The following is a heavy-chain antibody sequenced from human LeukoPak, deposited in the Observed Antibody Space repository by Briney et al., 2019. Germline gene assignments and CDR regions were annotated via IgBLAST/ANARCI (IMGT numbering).Heavy chain of an antibody. J-gene: IGHJ4*02. CDR3: AKSEGDIVVVPAAMIRQYFDY. D-gene: IGHD2-2*01. CDR1: AFTFNTYW. Sequence: GGSLRLSCAASAFTFNTYWMHWVRQVPGRGLEWVSRINGDESSTNYADSVKGRYTISRDNAKDTLYLHMNSLTAEDTAVYYCAKSEGDIVVVPAAMIRQYFDYWGQGTLVTVSS. CDR2: INGDESST. V-gene: IGHV3-74*01.